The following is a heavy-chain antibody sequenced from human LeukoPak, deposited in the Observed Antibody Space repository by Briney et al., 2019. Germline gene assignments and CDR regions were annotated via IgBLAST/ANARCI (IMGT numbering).Heavy chain of an antibody. J-gene: IGHJ4*02. Sequence: SGGSLRLSCAASGFTFSSYSMNWVRQAPGKGLEWVSYISGRSSTKYYADSVKGRFTISRDNAENSLYLQMNSLRVEDTAVYYCARVRLDSGTYSLYYWGQGTLGTVSS. CDR1: GFTFSSYS. D-gene: IGHD3-10*01. CDR2: ISGRSSTK. V-gene: IGHV3-48*01. CDR3: ARVRLDSGTYSLYY.